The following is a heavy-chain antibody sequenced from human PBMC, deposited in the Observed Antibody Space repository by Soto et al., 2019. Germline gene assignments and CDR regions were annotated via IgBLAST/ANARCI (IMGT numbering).Heavy chain of an antibody. CDR3: ARGGPIEWEALGAFDI. Sequence: XSVKVSCKASGYTFTSYGISWVRQAPGQGLEWMGWISAYNGNTNYAQKLQGRVTMTTDTSTSTAYMELRSLRSDDTAVYYCARGGPIEWEALGAFDIWGHGTMVTVSS. V-gene: IGHV1-18*04. CDR1: GYTFTSYG. D-gene: IGHD1-26*01. CDR2: ISAYNGNT. J-gene: IGHJ3*02.